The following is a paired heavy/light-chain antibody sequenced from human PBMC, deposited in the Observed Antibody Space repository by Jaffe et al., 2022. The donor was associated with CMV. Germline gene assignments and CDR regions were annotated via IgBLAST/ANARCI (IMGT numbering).Light chain of an antibody. V-gene: IGKV1-5*03. CDR3: QQYNSFWT. CDR1: QTVSTW. Sequence: DIQMTQSPSTLSASVGDRVTITCRASQTVSTWLAWYQQKPGKAPKLLIYKASSLESGVPSRFSGSGSGTEFTLTISSLQPDDFATYYCQQYNSFWTFGQGTKVEIK. CDR2: KAS. J-gene: IGKJ1*01.
Heavy chain of an antibody. V-gene: IGHV3-53*01. J-gene: IGHJ4*02. CDR1: GFTVSSNY. D-gene: IGHD5-12*01. Sequence: EVQLVESGGGLIQPGGSLRLSCAASGFTVSSNYMSWVRQAPGKRLEWLSVIYSDGSTNYADSVKGRFSISRDNSKNTVYLQMSILRGEDTAVYYCARLDRGYPKWGQGTLVTVSS. CDR2: IYSDGST. CDR3: ARLDRGYPK.